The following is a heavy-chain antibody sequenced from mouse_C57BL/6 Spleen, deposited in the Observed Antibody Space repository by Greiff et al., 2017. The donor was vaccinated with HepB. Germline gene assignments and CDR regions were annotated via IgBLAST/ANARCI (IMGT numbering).Heavy chain of an antibody. CDR1: GYSFTSYY. CDR3: ARYGKNYAMDD. J-gene: IGHJ4*01. D-gene: IGHD2-1*01. CDR2: IYPGSGNT. V-gene: IGHV1-66*01. Sequence: VQLQESGPELVKPGASVKISCKASGYSFTSYYIHWVKQRPGQGLEWIGWIYPGSGNTKYNEKFKGKATLTADTSSSTAYMQLSSLTSEDSAVYYCARYGKNYAMDDWGQGTSVTVSS.